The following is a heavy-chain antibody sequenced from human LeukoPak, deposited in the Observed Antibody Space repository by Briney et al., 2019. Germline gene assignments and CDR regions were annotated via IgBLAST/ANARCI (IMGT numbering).Heavy chain of an antibody. CDR1: GGSISSYY. CDR2: IYYSGST. V-gene: IGHV4-59*08. J-gene: IGHJ5*02. Sequence: SETLSLTCTVSGGSISSYYWSWIRQPPGKGLEWIGYIYYSGSTYYNPSLKSRVTISVDTSKNQFSLKLSSVTAADTAVYYCARVRRPYNWFDPWGQGTLVTVSS. CDR3: ARVRRPYNWFDP.